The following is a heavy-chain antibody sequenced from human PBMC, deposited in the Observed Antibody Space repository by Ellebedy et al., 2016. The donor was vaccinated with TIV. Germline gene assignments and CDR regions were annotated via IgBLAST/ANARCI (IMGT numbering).Heavy chain of an antibody. V-gene: IGHV4-34*01. Sequence: SETLSLTXAVSGCSFSASYCRWIRQPPGKGLEWIGEINHSGSTNYNPSLKSRVTISVDTSKNQFSLKLGSVTAADTAVYYCARGRLRPWGYYYGMDVWGQGTTVTVSS. D-gene: IGHD4-17*01. J-gene: IGHJ6*02. CDR1: GCSFSASY. CDR2: INHSGST. CDR3: ARGRLRPWGYYYGMDV.